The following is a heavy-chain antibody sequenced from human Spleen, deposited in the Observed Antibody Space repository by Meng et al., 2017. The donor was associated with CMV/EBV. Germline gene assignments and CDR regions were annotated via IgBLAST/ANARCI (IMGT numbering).Heavy chain of an antibody. CDR2: MNPKNSDT. J-gene: IGHJ4*02. Sequence: ASVKVSCKASGGTFGNYAISWVRQVPGQGLEWMGCMNPKNSDTASAQRFQGRVTITWNTSISTAYMELSSLRSEDTAVYYCARGTIRGPADHWGQGTLVTVSS. D-gene: IGHD2-2*01. CDR3: ARGTIRGPADH. V-gene: IGHV1-8*01. CDR1: GGTFGNYA.